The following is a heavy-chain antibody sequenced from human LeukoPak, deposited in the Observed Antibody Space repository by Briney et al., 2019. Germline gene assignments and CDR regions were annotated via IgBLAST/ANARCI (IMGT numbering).Heavy chain of an antibody. V-gene: IGHV3-30*03. CDR1: GFTFSSYG. J-gene: IGHJ4*02. Sequence: GGSLRLSCAASGFTFSSYGMHWVRQAPGKGLEWVAVMSYDGSNKYYADSVKGRFTISRDNSKNTLYLQMNSLRAEDTAVYYCARIAAAGTTHDYWGQGTLVTVSS. CDR3: ARIAAAGTTHDY. CDR2: MSYDGSNK. D-gene: IGHD6-13*01.